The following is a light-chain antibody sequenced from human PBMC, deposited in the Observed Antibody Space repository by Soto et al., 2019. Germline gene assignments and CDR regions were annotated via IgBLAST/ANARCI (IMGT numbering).Light chain of an antibody. CDR1: NIGSKS. CDR2: YDS. J-gene: IGLJ3*02. CDR3: HVWDSSKVV. V-gene: IGLV3-21*04. Sequence: SYELTQPPSVSVAPGQTATITCGGNNIGSKSVHWYQQRPGQAPVLVIDYDSDRPSGIPERFSGSNSGNTATLSISRVEAGDEADYYCHVWDSSKVVFGGGTQLTVL.